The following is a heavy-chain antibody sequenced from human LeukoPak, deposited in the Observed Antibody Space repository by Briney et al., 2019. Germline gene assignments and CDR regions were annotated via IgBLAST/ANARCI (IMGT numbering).Heavy chain of an antibody. CDR2: IKSKTENYAT. Sequence: GGSLRLSCVASGFTFSDSAIHWVRQAAGKGPEWVGRIKSKTENYATAYAASVKGRFTVSRDDLKNTAYLQMNSLKTEDTAVYYCTRLKDPYDYGDYVFDYWGQGTLVTVSS. J-gene: IGHJ4*02. CDR3: TRLKDPYDYGDYVFDY. D-gene: IGHD4-17*01. CDR1: GFTFSDSA. V-gene: IGHV3-73*01.